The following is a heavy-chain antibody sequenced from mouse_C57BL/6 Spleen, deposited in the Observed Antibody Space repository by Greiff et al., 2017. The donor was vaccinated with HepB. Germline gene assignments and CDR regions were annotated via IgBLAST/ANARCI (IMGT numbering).Heavy chain of an antibody. CDR2: IWSGGST. D-gene: IGHD2-3*01. CDR1: GFSLTSYG. J-gene: IGHJ1*03. Sequence: VQLQQSGPGLVQPSQRLSITCTVSGFSLTSYGVHWVRQSPGKGLEWLGVIWSGGSTDYNAAFISRLSISKDNSKSQVFFKMNSLQADDTAIYYCARNLNDGYYWYFDVWGTGTTVTVSS. V-gene: IGHV2-2*01. CDR3: ARNLNDGYYWYFDV.